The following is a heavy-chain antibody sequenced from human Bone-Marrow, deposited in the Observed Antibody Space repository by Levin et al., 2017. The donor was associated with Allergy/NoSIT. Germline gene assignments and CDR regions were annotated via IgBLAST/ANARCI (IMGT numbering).Heavy chain of an antibody. J-gene: IGHJ4*02. CDR2: ISANNGNT. D-gene: IGHD1-1*01. V-gene: IGHV1-18*01. CDR3: VRDLRYNWNDVDF. CDR1: GYTFTNYG. Sequence: KRGESLKISCKASGYTFTNYGVTWVRQAPGQGLEWMGLISANNGNTDYAQNFQGRVTMTIDTSTSTAYMELRSLRSDDTALYYCVRDLRYNWNDVDFWGQGTLVTVSS.